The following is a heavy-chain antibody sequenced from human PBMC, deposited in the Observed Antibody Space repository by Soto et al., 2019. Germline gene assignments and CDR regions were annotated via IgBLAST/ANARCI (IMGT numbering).Heavy chain of an antibody. D-gene: IGHD1-26*01. V-gene: IGHV3-30-3*01. Sequence: QVQLVESGGGVVQPGRSLRLSCAASGFTFSSYAMHWVRQAPGKGLEWVAVISYDGSNKYYADSVKGRFTISRDNSKNTLYLQMNSLRAEDTAVYYCARAGGSDSDYWGQGTLVTVSS. CDR1: GFTFSSYA. J-gene: IGHJ4*02. CDR2: ISYDGSNK. CDR3: ARAGGSDSDY.